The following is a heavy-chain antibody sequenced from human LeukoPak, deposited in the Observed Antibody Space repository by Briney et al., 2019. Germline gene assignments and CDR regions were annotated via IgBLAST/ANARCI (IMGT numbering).Heavy chain of an antibody. CDR2: INHSGST. CDR1: GGSFSGYY. Sequence: SETLSLTCAVYGGSFSGYYWSWIRQPPGKGLEWIGEINHSGSTNYNPSLKSRVTISVDTSKNQFSLKLSSVTAADTAVYYCARDFGAAVAGTPGAFDIWGQGTMVTVSS. CDR3: ARDFGAAVAGTPGAFDI. D-gene: IGHD6-19*01. J-gene: IGHJ3*02. V-gene: IGHV4-34*01.